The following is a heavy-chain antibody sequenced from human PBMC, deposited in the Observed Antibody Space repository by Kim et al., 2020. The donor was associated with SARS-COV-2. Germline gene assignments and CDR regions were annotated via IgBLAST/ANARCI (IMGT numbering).Heavy chain of an antibody. V-gene: IGHV1-3*01. CDR3: AGPQGYNWNDVGARSGMDV. CDR1: GYTFTSYA. J-gene: IGHJ6*02. Sequence: ASVKVSCKASGYTFTSYAMHWVRQAPGQRLEWMGWINAGNGNTKYSQKFQGRVTITRDTSASTAYMELSSLRSEDTAVYYCAGPQGYNWNDVGARSGMDVWSQGATVTVSS. D-gene: IGHD1-20*01. CDR2: INAGNGNT.